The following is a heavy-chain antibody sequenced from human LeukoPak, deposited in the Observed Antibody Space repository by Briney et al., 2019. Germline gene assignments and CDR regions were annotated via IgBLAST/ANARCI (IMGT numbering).Heavy chain of an antibody. D-gene: IGHD3-3*01. CDR3: ARGATYYDFWSGYYSWFDP. J-gene: IGHJ5*02. Sequence: SETLSLTCTVSGGSISSHYWSWIRQPPGKGLEWIGYIYYSGSTNYNPSLKGRVTISVDTSKNQFSLKLSSMTAADTAVYYCARGATYYDFWSGYYSWFDPWGQGTLVTVSS. V-gene: IGHV4-59*11. CDR2: IYYSGST. CDR1: GGSISSHY.